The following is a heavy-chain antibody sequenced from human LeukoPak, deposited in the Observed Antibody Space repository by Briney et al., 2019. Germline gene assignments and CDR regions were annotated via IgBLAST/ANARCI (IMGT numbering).Heavy chain of an antibody. D-gene: IGHD3-10*01. CDR1: GGSISSYY. V-gene: IGHV4-59*08. J-gene: IGHJ6*02. Sequence: SETLSLTCTVPGGSISSYYWSWIRQPPGKGLEWIGYIYYSGSTNYNPSLKSRVTISVDTSKNQFSLKLSSVTAADTAVYYCARSPIYGSGNGMDVWGQVTTVTVSS. CDR2: IYYSGST. CDR3: ARSPIYGSGNGMDV.